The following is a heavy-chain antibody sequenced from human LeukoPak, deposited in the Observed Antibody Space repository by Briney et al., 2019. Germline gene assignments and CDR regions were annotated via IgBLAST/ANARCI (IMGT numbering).Heavy chain of an antibody. D-gene: IGHD6-19*01. CDR3: ASLLVAGVASVDY. J-gene: IGHJ4*02. Sequence: PGRSLRLSCAASGFTFSSYGMHWVRQAPGKGLEWVAVISYDGSNKYYADSVKGRFTISRDNSKNTLYLQMNSLRAEDTAVYYCASLLVAGVASVDYWGQGTLVTVSS. CDR2: ISYDGSNK. V-gene: IGHV3-30*03. CDR1: GFTFSSYG.